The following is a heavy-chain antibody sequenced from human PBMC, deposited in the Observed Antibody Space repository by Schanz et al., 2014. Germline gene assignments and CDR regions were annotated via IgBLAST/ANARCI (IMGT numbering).Heavy chain of an antibody. Sequence: VQLVDSGGGLVKPGGSLRLSCAASGFTFSDYYMTWIRQAPGKGLEWVSDISDSGDSTHYADSVKGRFTISRDNAKNSLFLQMNSLSAEDTAVYYCAKVAPAATYLDSWGQGTLVTVSS. J-gene: IGHJ4*02. CDR2: ISDSGDST. CDR1: GFTFSDYY. V-gene: IGHV3-11*01. CDR3: AKVAPAATYLDS. D-gene: IGHD2-2*01.